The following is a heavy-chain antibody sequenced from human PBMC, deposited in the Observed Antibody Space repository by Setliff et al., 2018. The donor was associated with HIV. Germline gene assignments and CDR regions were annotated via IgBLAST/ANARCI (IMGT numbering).Heavy chain of an antibody. Sequence: GGSLRLSCAASGFTASTYGLHWVRQAPGKGLEWVAVISYDGSKTYYGDSAKGRFTISRDNAKKSLYLHMNSLIAEDMAVYYCARDATRGGDFDFWGQGTLVTVSS. J-gene: IGHJ4*02. V-gene: IGHV3-30*03. CDR1: GFTASTYG. CDR2: ISYDGSKT. D-gene: IGHD1-26*01. CDR3: ARDATRGGDFDF.